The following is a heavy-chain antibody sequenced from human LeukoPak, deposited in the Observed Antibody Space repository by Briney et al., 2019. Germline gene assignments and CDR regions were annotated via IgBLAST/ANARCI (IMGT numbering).Heavy chain of an antibody. Sequence: ASVKVSFKASGYTFTSYGISWVRQAPGQGLEWMGWISAYNGNTNYAQKLQGRVTMTTDTSTSTAYMELRSLRSDDTAVYYCARDPSGYSSSSPWFDPWGQGTLVTVSS. CDR2: ISAYNGNT. CDR3: ARDPSGYSSSSPWFDP. J-gene: IGHJ5*02. CDR1: GYTFTSYG. D-gene: IGHD6-6*01. V-gene: IGHV1-18*01.